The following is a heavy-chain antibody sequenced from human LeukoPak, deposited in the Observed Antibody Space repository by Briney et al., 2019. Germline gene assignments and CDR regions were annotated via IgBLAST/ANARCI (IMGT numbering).Heavy chain of an antibody. V-gene: IGHV3-23*01. Sequence: GGSLRLSCAVSGFTFRGFIVHWVRKAPGKGLEWVSSVTFHGEIPYYTGSVMGRFTISRDNARNTVSLQMSSLSAEDTAIYYCARRGDQGYMDVCGKGATVIVSS. CDR3: ARRGDQGYMDV. J-gene: IGHJ6*03. CDR1: GFTFRGFI. D-gene: IGHD7-27*01. CDR2: VTFHGEIP.